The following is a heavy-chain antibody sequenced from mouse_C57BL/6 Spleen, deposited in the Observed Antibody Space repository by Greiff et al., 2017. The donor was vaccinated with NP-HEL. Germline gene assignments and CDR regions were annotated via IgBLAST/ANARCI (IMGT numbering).Heavy chain of an antibody. V-gene: IGHV1-52*01. Sequence: QVQLQQSGAELVRPGSSVKLSCKASGYTFTSYWMHWVKQRPIQCLEWIGNIDPSDSETHYNQKFKDKATLTVDKSSSTAYMQLSSLTSEDSAVYYCARAGDYDYDGVYYAMDYWGQGTSVTVSS. CDR3: ARAGDYDYDGVYYAMDY. J-gene: IGHJ4*01. D-gene: IGHD2-4*01. CDR2: IDPSDSET. CDR1: GYTFTSYW.